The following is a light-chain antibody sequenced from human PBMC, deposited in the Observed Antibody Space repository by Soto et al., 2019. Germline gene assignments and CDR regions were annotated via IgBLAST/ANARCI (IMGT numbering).Light chain of an antibody. J-gene: IGKJ4*01. V-gene: IGKV3D-15*01. CDR2: GAS. CDR3: QQYNNWPPLT. CDR1: QSVSSY. Sequence: EIVMTQSPDTLSVSPGERVTLSCRASQSVSSYLAWFQQKPGQAPRLLIYGASTRATGIPARFSGSGSGADFTLTISSLQSEDFAVYYCQQYNNWPPLTFGGGTMVEIK.